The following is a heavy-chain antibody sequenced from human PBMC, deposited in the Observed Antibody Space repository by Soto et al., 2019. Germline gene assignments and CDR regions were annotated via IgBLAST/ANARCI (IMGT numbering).Heavy chain of an antibody. CDR1: GGSFSGYY. CDR2: INHSGST. J-gene: IGHJ4*02. Sequence: PSETLSLTCAVYGGSFSGYYWSWIRQPPGKGLEWIGEINHSGSTNYNPSLKSRVTISVDTSKNQFSLKLSSVTAADTAVYYCARRVEDDSSGYYEGYFDYWGQGTLVTVSS. D-gene: IGHD3-22*01. V-gene: IGHV4-34*01. CDR3: ARRVEDDSSGYYEGYFDY.